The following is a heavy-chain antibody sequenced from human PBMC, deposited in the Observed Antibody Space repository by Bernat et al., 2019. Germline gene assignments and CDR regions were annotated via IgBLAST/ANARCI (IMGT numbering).Heavy chain of an antibody. CDR3: ARMYGDYGDHHFDY. Sequence: QVQLQESGPGLVKPSETLSLTSTVSGGSISSYYWSWIRQPPGKGLEWIGYIYYSGSTNYNPSLKSRVTISVDTSKNQFSLKLSSVTAADTAVYYCARMYGDYGDHHFDYWGQGTLVTVSS. D-gene: IGHD4-17*01. V-gene: IGHV4-59*08. J-gene: IGHJ4*02. CDR1: GGSISSYY. CDR2: IYYSGST.